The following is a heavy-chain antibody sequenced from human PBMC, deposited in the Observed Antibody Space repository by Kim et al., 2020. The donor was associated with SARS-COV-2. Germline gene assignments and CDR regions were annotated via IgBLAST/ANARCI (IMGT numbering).Heavy chain of an antibody. CDR2: INHSGST. D-gene: IGHD2-2*01. CDR3: ARGPGRYCSSTSCYGFDP. CDR1: GGSFSGYY. Sequence: SETLSLTCAVYGGSFSGYYWSWIRQPPGKGLEWIGEINHSGSTNYNPSLKSRVTISVDTSKNQFSLKLSSVTAADTAVYYCARGPGRYCSSTSCYGFDPWGQGTLVTVSS. J-gene: IGHJ5*02. V-gene: IGHV4-34*01.